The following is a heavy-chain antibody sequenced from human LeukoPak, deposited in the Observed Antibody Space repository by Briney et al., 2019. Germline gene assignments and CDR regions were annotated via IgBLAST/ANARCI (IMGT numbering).Heavy chain of an antibody. J-gene: IGHJ4*02. V-gene: IGHV3-66*01. D-gene: IGHD1-14*01. CDR2: IYSGGST. CDR3: ARATLPGRLDF. Sequence: GGSLRLSCAASGFTVSTNYMSWVRQAPERGLEWVSVIYSGGSTFYADSVKGRFTISRDNSKNTLSLQMNSLRTEDTAVYYCARATLPGRLDFWGQGTLVTVSS. CDR1: GFTVSTNY.